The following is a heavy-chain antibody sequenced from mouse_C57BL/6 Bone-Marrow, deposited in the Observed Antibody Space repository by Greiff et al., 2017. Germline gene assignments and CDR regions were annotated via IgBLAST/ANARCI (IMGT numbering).Heavy chain of an antibody. J-gene: IGHJ4*01. D-gene: IGHD1-1*01. CDR1: GYTFTDYY. Sequence: VKLQESGPELVKPGASVKISCKASGYTFTDYYINWVKQRPGQGLEWIGWIFPGSVSIYYNEKFKGKATLTGYKSSSTAYMLLSSLTSEDSVVYFCGRGYYAPYAMYYWGQGTSVTVSS. CDR3: GRGYYAPYAMYY. V-gene: IGHV1-75*01. CDR2: IFPGSVSI.